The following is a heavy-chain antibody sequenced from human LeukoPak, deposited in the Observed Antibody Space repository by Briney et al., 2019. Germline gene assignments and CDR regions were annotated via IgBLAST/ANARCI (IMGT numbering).Heavy chain of an antibody. D-gene: IGHD2/OR15-2a*01. CDR3: ARDRVQLVPPGSRNRYYYYYGMDV. J-gene: IGHJ6*02. CDR2: INHSGST. V-gene: IGHV4-34*01. Sequence: SETLSLTCAVYGCSFSGYYWSWIRQPPGKGLEWIGEINHSGSTNYNPSLKSRVTISVDTSKNQFSLKLSSVTAADTAVYYCARDRVQLVPPGSRNRYYYYYGMDVWGQGTTVTVSS. CDR1: GCSFSGYY.